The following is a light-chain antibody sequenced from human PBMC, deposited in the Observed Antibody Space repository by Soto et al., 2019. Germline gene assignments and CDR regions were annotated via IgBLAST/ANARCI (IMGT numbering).Light chain of an antibody. CDR3: QQYDTYPYT. J-gene: IGKJ2*01. CDR1: QSMGNW. Sequence: DIQMIQSPSILPASVGDRVTITCRASQSMGNWLAWYQQKPGKAPELLIFAASDLETGVPSRFSGGGSGTEFTLTISGLQPDDFGTYYCQQYDTYPYTFGQGTKLEIK. CDR2: AAS. V-gene: IGKV1-5*03.